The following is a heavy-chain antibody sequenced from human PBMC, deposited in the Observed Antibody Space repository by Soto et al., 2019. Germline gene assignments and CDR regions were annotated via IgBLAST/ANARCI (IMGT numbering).Heavy chain of an antibody. V-gene: IGHV4-34*01. CDR1: GGSFSGYY. Sequence: SETLSLTCAVYGGSFSGYYWSWIRQPPGKGLEWIGEINHSGSTNYNPSLKSRVTISVDTSKNQFSLKLSSVTAADTAVYYCARGQSGRPRDENNGRVGPHYSHGMDVWGEGTTVTVSS. J-gene: IGHJ6*02. CDR3: ARGQSGRPRDENNGRVGPHYSHGMDV. CDR2: INHSGST. D-gene: IGHD1-20*01.